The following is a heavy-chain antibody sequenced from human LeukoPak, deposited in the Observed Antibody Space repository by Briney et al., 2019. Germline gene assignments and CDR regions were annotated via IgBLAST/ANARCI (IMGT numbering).Heavy chain of an antibody. CDR3: AETHGVP. CDR1: GYTFTGYY. CDR2: IIPILDIA. J-gene: IGHJ4*02. V-gene: IGHV1-69*02. D-gene: IGHD2-8*01. Sequence: SVKVSCKASGYTFTGYYMHWVRQAPGQGLEWMGRIIPILDIANYAQKFQGRVTITADKSTTTAYMELSSLRSEDTAVYYCAETHGVPWGQGTLVTVSS.